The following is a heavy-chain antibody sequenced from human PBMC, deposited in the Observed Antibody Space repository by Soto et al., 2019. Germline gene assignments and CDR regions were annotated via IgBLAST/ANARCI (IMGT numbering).Heavy chain of an antibody. CDR3: ARDKITGLFDY. J-gene: IGHJ4*02. CDR1: GGSFSGYD. D-gene: IGHD2-8*02. CDR2: INHSGSS. V-gene: IGHV4-34*01. Sequence: QVQLQQWGAGLLKPSETLSLTCAVYGGSFSGYDWTWIRQPPGTGLEWIGEINHSGSSNYNPSLKSRVTISVETSKNQSSLKLTSVSAADTAVYYCARDKITGLFDYWGQGTLVTVSS.